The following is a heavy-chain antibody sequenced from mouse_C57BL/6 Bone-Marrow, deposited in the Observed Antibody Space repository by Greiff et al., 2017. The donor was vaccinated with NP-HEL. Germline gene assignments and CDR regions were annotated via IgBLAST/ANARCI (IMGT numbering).Heavy chain of an antibody. V-gene: IGHV5-6*01. CDR3: ARQDAYYAMDY. CDR1: GFTFSSYG. J-gene: IGHJ4*01. Sequence: EVKLMESGGDLVKPGGSLKLSCAASGFTFSSYGMSWVRQTPDKRLEWVATISSGGSYTYYPDSVKGRFTISRDNAKNTLYLQMSSLKSEDTAMYYCARQDAYYAMDYWGQGTSDTVSS. CDR2: ISSGGSYT.